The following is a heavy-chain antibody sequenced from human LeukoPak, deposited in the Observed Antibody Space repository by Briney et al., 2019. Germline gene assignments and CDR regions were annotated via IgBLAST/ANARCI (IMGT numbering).Heavy chain of an antibody. V-gene: IGHV4-38-2*01. CDR3: ARQRRFGDNGFDP. CDR2: IYYSGTN. D-gene: IGHD3-10*01. Sequence: SGGSLRLSCAASGFTFSSYAMSWVRQPPGKGLEWIGSIYYSGTNYYKPSLKSRVTISVDTSKNQFSLNLSSVTAADTAVYYCARQRRFGDNGFDPWGQGTLVTVSS. CDR1: GFTFSSYA. J-gene: IGHJ5*01.